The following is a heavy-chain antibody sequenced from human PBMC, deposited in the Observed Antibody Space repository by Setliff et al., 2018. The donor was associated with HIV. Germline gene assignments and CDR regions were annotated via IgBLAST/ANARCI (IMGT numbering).Heavy chain of an antibody. J-gene: IGHJ4*02. D-gene: IGHD2-15*01. Sequence: SVKVSCKASGGTFSSYAISWVRQAPGQGLEWMGGIIPILGIASYAQKFQGRVTITADKSTSTAYMELSSLRSEDTAVYYCAREGSGPGPPFVYWGQGTLVTVSS. CDR2: IIPILGIA. V-gene: IGHV1-69*10. CDR3: AREGSGPGPPFVY. CDR1: GGTFSSYA.